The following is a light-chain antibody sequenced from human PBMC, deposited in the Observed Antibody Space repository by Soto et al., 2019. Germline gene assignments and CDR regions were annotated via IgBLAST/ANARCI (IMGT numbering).Light chain of an antibody. Sequence: DVQMTQSPSSLSASVGDRVTITCRASQSISSYLNWYQQKPGKAPKLLIYAASSLQSGVPSRFSGSGSGTDFTLTTSSLQPEDFATYYCQQSYSRTFGPGTKVDIK. CDR1: QSISSY. V-gene: IGKV1-39*01. CDR2: AAS. J-gene: IGKJ3*01. CDR3: QQSYSRT.